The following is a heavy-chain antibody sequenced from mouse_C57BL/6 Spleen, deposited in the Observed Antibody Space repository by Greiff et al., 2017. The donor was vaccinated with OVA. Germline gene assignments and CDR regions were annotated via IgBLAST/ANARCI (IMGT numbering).Heavy chain of an antibody. Sequence: EVQVVESGGGLVQPGGSLSLSCAASGFTFTDYYMSWVRQPPGKALEWLGFIRNKANGYTTEYSASVKGRFTISRDNSQSILYRQMNALRAEDSATYYCARPITTVVEDWYFDVWGTGTTVTVSS. CDR2: IRNKANGYTT. CDR1: GFTFTDYY. J-gene: IGHJ1*03. CDR3: ARPITTVVEDWYFDV. D-gene: IGHD1-1*01. V-gene: IGHV7-3*01.